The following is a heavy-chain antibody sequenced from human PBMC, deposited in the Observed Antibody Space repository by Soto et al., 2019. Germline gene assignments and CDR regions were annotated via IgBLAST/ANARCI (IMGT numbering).Heavy chain of an antibody. D-gene: IGHD3-16*01. J-gene: IGHJ5*02. CDR3: ARAIKFAWSLDYLNWFYP. CDR2: IIPIFGTA. CDR1: GGTFSSYA. V-gene: IGHV1-69*06. Sequence: QVQLVQSGAEVKKPGSSVKVSCKASGGTFSSYAISWVRQAPGQGLEWMGGIIPIFGTANYAQKFQGRVTITADKSTSTAYMELSSLRSEYTAGYYCARAIKFAWSLDYLNWFYPWGQGTLVTFSS.